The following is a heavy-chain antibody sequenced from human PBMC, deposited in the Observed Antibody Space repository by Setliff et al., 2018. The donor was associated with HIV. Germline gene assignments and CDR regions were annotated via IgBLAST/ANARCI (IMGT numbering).Heavy chain of an antibody. J-gene: IGHJ4*02. D-gene: IGHD7-27*01. V-gene: IGHV3-48*01. CDR2: ISSSSSRI. CDR1: GFTFSNYG. Sequence: LRLSCAASGFTFSNYGMNWVRQAAGKGLEWIAYISSSSSRIYYAASVRGRFTISRDSGENSLYLQMNSLRVEDTAMYYCARQLSNSLDYWGQGTLVTVSS. CDR3: ARQLSNSLDY.